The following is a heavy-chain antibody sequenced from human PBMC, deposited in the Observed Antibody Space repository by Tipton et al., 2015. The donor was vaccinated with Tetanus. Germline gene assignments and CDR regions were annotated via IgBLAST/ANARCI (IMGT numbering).Heavy chain of an antibody. CDR3: ASPIIEVAGNVYFQH. CDR1: GFPFSRYW. Sequence: SLRLSCVASGFPFSRYWTTWVRQAPRKGLEWVANINPDRSLTPRGDAVKGRFTICRDNAKNSLYLQINNLRVEDTAVYYCASPIIEVAGNVYFQHWGQGTLVIVSS. D-gene: IGHD6-19*01. V-gene: IGHV3-7*01. CDR2: INPDRSLT. J-gene: IGHJ1*01.